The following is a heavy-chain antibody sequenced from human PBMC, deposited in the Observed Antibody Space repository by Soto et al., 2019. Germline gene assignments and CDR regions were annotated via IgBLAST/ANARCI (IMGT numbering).Heavy chain of an antibody. D-gene: IGHD2-21*02. J-gene: IGHJ4*02. Sequence: GASVKVSCKASGYTFTSYGISWVRQAPGQGLEWMGWISAYNGNTNYAQKLQGRVTMTTDTSTSTAYMELRSLRSDDTAVYYCARVRPLYCGGDCYTIDYWGQGTLVTVSS. CDR2: ISAYNGNT. CDR1: GYTFTSYG. V-gene: IGHV1-18*01. CDR3: ARVRPLYCGGDCYTIDY.